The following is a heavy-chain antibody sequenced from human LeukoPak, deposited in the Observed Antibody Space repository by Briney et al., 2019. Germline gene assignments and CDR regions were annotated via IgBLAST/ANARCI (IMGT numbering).Heavy chain of an antibody. CDR2: IWYDGSNK. J-gene: IGHJ4*02. CDR1: GFTFSSYG. V-gene: IGHV3-33*01. D-gene: IGHD5-12*01. CDR3: AREERVATTTIDY. Sequence: PGRSLRLSCAASGFTFSSYGMHWVRQAPGKGLEWVAVIWYDGSNKYYADSVKGRFTISRDNSKNTLYLQMNSRRAEDTAVYYCAREERVATTTIDYWGQGTLVTVSS.